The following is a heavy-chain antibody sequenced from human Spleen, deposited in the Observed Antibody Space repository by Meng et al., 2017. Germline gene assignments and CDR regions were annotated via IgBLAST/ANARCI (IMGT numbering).Heavy chain of an antibody. CDR1: GYTFTHHG. Sequence: QLHLVQSGAEVKKPGASVKVSCKASGYTFTHHGISWIRQAPGQGLEWMGWISCYNGDTNYAQRFQGRVTMTTATSTSTAYMDLRSLTSDDTAVYYCARDPSNTSGRYAYFDYWGQGTLVTVSS. J-gene: IGHJ4*02. D-gene: IGHD6-19*01. CDR2: ISCYNGDT. CDR3: ARDPSNTSGRYAYFDY. V-gene: IGHV1-18*01.